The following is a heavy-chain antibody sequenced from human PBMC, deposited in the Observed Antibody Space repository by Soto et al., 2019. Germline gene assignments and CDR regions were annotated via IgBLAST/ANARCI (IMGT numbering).Heavy chain of an antibody. J-gene: IGHJ6*02. CDR2: IDWDDDK. V-gene: IGHV2-70*01. D-gene: IGHD2-15*01. Sequence: SGPTLVNPTQTLTLTCTFSGFSLSTSGMCVSWIRQPPGKALEWLALIDWDDDKYYSTSLKTRLTISKDTSKNRVVLTMTNMDPVDAATYYCARIQDAPYYYYGMDVWGQGTTVTVSS. CDR3: ARIQDAPYYYYGMDV. CDR1: GFSLSTSGMC.